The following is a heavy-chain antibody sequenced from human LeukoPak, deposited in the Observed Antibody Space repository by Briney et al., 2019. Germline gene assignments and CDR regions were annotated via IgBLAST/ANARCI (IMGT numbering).Heavy chain of an antibody. CDR1: GYTFTSYG. CDR3: ARVRVATSGYWEDF. CDR2: ISAYNGNT. J-gene: IGHJ4*02. Sequence: ASVKVSCKASGYTFTSYGISWVRQAPGQGLEWMGWISAYNGNTNYAQKFQGRVTMTRDTSIDTAYMELSRLTSDDTAVYYCARVRVATSGYWEDFWGQGTLVTVSS. V-gene: IGHV1-18*01. D-gene: IGHD3-22*01.